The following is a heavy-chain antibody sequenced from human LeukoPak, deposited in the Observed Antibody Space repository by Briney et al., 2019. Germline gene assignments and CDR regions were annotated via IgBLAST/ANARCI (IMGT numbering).Heavy chain of an antibody. D-gene: IGHD1-1*01. CDR3: ARGDDFSGDH. CDR1: GFTFSNFW. J-gene: IGHJ4*02. CDR2: IHPEGNEK. V-gene: IGHV3-7*04. Sequence: PGGSLRLSCAVSGFTFSNFWMSWVRQAPGRGLEWVANIHPEGNEKYHVGSVKGRFTISRDNTKNLLFLQMNALRVEDTAVYYCARGDDFSGDHWGQGTLVTVSS.